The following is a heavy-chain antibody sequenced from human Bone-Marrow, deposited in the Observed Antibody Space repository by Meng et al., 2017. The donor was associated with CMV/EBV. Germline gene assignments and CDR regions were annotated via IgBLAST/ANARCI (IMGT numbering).Heavy chain of an antibody. CDR3: AKERRLLRLFDY. V-gene: IGHV3-23*01. CDR2: ISGSGGST. CDR1: GFTFSSYA. D-gene: IGHD4-17*01. J-gene: IGHJ4*02. Sequence: SCAGYGFTFSSYAMSWVRQAPGKGLEWVSAISGSGGSTYYADSVKGRFTISRDNSKNTLYLQMNSLRAEDTAVYYCAKERRLLRLFDYWGQGTLVTVSS.